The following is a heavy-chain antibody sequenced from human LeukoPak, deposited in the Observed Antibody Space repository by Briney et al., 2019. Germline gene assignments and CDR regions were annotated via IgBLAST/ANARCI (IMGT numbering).Heavy chain of an antibody. D-gene: IGHD6-6*01. CDR2: INHSGST. CDR1: GGSFSGYY. Sequence: ASETLSLTCAVYGGSFSGYYWSWIRQPPGKGLEWIGEINHSGSTNYNPSLKSRVTISVDTSKNQFSLKLSSVTAADTAVYYCARFREPSLDVWGKGTTVTVSS. V-gene: IGHV4-34*01. CDR3: ARFREPSLDV. J-gene: IGHJ6*04.